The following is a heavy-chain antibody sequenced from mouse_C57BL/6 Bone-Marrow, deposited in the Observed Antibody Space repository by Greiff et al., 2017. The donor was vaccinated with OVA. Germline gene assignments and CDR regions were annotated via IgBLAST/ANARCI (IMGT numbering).Heavy chain of an antibody. J-gene: IGHJ3*01. V-gene: IGHV5-12*01. D-gene: IGHD2-4*01. CDR1: GFTFSDYY. CDR3: AKQGIYYDYDGAWFAY. Sequence: EVHLVESGGGLVQPGGSLKLSCAASGFTFSDYYMYWVRQTPEKRLEWVAYISNGGGSTYYPDTVKGRFTISTDNAKTTLYLQMSRLKSEDTAMYYCAKQGIYYDYDGAWFAYWGQGTLVTVSA. CDR2: ISNGGGST.